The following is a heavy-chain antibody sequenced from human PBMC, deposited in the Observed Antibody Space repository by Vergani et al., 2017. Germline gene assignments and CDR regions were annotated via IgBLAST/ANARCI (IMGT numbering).Heavy chain of an antibody. V-gene: IGHV4-34*01. CDR3: ARRPSPTMVRGVTKYNCFDP. CDR2: INHSGST. J-gene: IGHJ5*02. CDR1: GGSFSGYY. D-gene: IGHD3-10*01. Sequence: QVQLQQWGAGLLKPSETLSLTCAVYGGSFSGYYWSWIRQPPGTGLEWIGEINHSGSTNYNPSLKSRVTISVDTSKNQFSLKLSSVTAADTAVYYCARRPSPTMVRGVTKYNCFDPWGQGTLVTVSS.